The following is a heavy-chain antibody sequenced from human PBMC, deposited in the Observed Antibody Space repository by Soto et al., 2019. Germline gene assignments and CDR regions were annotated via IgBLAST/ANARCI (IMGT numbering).Heavy chain of an antibody. Sequence: SVKLSCTASGGTFSSYAISWLRQAPGQRLEWMGGIIPIFGTANYAQKFQGRVTITADKSTSTAYMELSSLRSEDTAVYYCARVRGSSWADYHYCLEGWDTETTVT. J-gene: IGHJ6*04. V-gene: IGHV1-69*06. D-gene: IGHD6-13*01. CDR3: ARVRGSSWADYHYCLEG. CDR2: IIPIFGTA. CDR1: GGTFSSYA.